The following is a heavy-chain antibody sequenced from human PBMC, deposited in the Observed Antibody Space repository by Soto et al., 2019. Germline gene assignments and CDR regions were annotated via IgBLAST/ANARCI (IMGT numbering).Heavy chain of an antibody. D-gene: IGHD3-22*01. V-gene: IGHV4-59*01. CDR3: AGYYDSSGHDDDAFDI. CDR2: IYYSGST. J-gene: IGHJ3*02. CDR1: GGSISSYY. Sequence: PSEILSLTCTVSGGSISSYYWSWIRQPPGKGLEWIGYIYYSGSTNYNPSLKSRVTISVDTSKNQFSLKLSSVTAADTAVYYCAGYYDSSGHDDDAFDIWGQGTMVTVSS.